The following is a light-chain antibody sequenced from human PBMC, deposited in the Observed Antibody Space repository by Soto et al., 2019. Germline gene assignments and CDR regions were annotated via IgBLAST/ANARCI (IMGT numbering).Light chain of an antibody. CDR2: GNT. Sequence: QSALTQPPSVSGAPGQRVTISCTGSSSNIGAGYDVHWYQQLPGTAPKLLIYGNTNRPSGVPDRFSASTSGTSASLAVTGFQAEDEADYYCQSYDSSLITSVFGGGTKLTVL. CDR1: SSNIGAGYD. J-gene: IGLJ2*01. CDR3: QSYDSSLITSV. V-gene: IGLV1-40*01.